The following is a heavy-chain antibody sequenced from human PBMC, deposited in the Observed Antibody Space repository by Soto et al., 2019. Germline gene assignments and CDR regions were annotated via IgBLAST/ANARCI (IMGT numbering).Heavy chain of an antibody. Sequence: EVQLLGSGGGLVRPGGSLRLSCIASGFTFGNYPMSWVRQAPGKGLEWVSAIKAGGGDTYYANSVKGRFTISRDNFKNTLYLQMNSLTVDDTAMYYCKRDVVGSSLPGADFWGQGTLVTVSA. CDR3: KRDVVGSSLPGADF. V-gene: IGHV3-23*01. D-gene: IGHD2-15*01. J-gene: IGHJ4*02. CDR2: IKAGGGDT. CDR1: GFTFGNYP.